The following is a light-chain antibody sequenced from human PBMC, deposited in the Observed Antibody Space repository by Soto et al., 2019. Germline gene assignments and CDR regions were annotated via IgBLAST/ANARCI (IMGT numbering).Light chain of an antibody. Sequence: QSALTQPASVSGSPGQSITISCTGTSSDVGSYTDVSWYQHHPGKAPKLIIYEVSYRPSGVSNRFSASKSGNTASLTISGLQAEDEADYYCSSYAGSTTLLFGGGTKLTVL. CDR3: SSYAGSTTLL. CDR1: SSDVGSYTD. J-gene: IGLJ3*02. CDR2: EVS. V-gene: IGLV2-14*01.